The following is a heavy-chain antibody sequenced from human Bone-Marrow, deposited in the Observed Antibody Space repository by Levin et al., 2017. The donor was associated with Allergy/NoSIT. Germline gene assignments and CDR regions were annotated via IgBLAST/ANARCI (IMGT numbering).Heavy chain of an antibody. CDR2: ISGSGDTT. CDR3: GRATGSLDPFDI. CDR1: GFSFPNYA. D-gene: IGHD4-17*01. Sequence: GGSLRLSCAASGFSFPNYAMGWVRQAPGKGLEWVSSISGSGDTTYYADSAKGRFTISRDNSKNIFYLQMNSLRVEDTAVFYCGRATGSLDPFDIWGQGTMVTVSS. V-gene: IGHV3-23*01. J-gene: IGHJ3*02.